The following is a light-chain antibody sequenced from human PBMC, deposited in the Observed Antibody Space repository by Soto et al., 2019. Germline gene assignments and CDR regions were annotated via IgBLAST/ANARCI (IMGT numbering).Light chain of an antibody. J-gene: IGLJ2*01. CDR3: QTWGTGIGV. Sequence: HPVLTQSPSASASLGASVKLTCTLSSGHSNYAIAWHQQQPEKGPRYWMKLNRDGSHSKGDGIPNRFSGSSSGAERYLTISRLQSEDEDDYYCQTWGTGIGVFGGGTKLTVL. CDR2: LNRDGSH. V-gene: IGLV4-69*01. CDR1: SGHSNYA.